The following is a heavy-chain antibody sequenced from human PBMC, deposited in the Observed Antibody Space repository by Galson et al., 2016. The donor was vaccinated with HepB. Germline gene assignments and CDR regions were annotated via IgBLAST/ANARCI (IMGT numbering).Heavy chain of an antibody. CDR3: ARSVTSIRLTDFYYTMDV. D-gene: IGHD3-16*01. CDR1: GVAFSSYV. CDR2: IVPLQNTP. J-gene: IGHJ6*02. Sequence: SVKVSCKATGVAFSSYVMTWVRQAPGQGLEWMGGIVPLQNTPTYAQQFQGRVTISADESTRTAYMELRSLRSEDTAVYCCARSVTSIRLTDFYYTMDVWGLGTPVIVSS. V-gene: IGHV1-69*13.